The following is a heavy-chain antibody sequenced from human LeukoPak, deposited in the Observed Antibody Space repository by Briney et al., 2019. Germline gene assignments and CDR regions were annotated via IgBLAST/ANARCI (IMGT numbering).Heavy chain of an antibody. CDR3: ARDISLGYCSSTSCVMGAFDI. V-gene: IGHV4-38-2*02. D-gene: IGHD2-2*01. Sequence: SETLSLTCTVSGGSISSYYWGWIRQPPGKGLEWIGSIYHSGSTYSNPSLKSRVTISVDTSKNQFSLKLSSVTAADTAVYYCARDISLGYCSSTSCVMGAFDIWGQGTMVTVSS. CDR2: IYHSGST. J-gene: IGHJ3*02. CDR1: GGSISSYY.